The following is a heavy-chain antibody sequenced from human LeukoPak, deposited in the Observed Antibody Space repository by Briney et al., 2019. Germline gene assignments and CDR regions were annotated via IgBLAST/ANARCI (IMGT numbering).Heavy chain of an antibody. Sequence: SEALSLTCTVYRTSITRYYWSWVRQPPGKALEWIGCIHSSGNTNYNPSLKSRVTMSVDTSKNQFSLKMSAVTAADTAVYFCARDIAWGMATNPPYHHYMDVWGKGTTATVSS. CDR2: IHSSGNT. D-gene: IGHD5-24*01. CDR3: ARDIAWGMATNPPYHHYMDV. J-gene: IGHJ6*03. CDR1: RTSITRYY. V-gene: IGHV4-59*01.